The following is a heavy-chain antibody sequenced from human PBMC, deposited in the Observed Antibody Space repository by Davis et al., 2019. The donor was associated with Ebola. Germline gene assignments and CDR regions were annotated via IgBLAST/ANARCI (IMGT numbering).Heavy chain of an antibody. D-gene: IGHD4-11*01. Sequence: ASVKVSCKASGYTFTRYGINWVRQAPGQGLEWMGWISNYNGHTNYAQKFQGRVTMTTDTSTTTAYMELRSLRADDTAVYYCAREATVTPWGFDYWGQGTLVTVSS. V-gene: IGHV1-18*01. CDR1: GYTFTRYG. J-gene: IGHJ4*02. CDR2: ISNYNGHT. CDR3: AREATVTPWGFDY.